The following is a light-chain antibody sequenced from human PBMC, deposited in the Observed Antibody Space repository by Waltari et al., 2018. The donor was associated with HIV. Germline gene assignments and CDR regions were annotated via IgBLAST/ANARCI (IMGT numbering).Light chain of an antibody. CDR3: SSLDERLNGVV. CDR2: ADA. J-gene: IGLJ2*01. V-gene: IGLV1-44*01. Sequence: QSVLTQPPSASGAPGQRVTISCSGSTPNIGSSNVNWYQQFPRAAPKLLIYADAQRPPGVPDRFSGSKSGTSASLVISGLQSEDEADYDCSSLDERLNGVVFGGGTRLTVV. CDR1: TPNIGSSN.